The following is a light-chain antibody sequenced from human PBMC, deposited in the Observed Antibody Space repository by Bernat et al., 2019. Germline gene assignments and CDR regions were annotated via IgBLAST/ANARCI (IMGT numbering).Light chain of an antibody. CDR3: QQRSNWPPIT. Sequence: EIVLTQSPGTLSLSPGERVTLSCRASQSVTYQLAWYQHKPGQAPRLLIFDASNRATGIPARFSGSGSEKDFTLSISSLEPEDFGVYYCQQRSNWPPITFGQGTRLDI. CDR2: DAS. V-gene: IGKV3-11*01. J-gene: IGKJ5*01. CDR1: QSVTYQ.